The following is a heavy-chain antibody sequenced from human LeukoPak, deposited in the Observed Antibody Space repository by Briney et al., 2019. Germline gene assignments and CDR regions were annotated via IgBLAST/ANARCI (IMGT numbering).Heavy chain of an antibody. CDR3: ARASYDISTGYENYYYYGMDV. Sequence: ASVKVSCKASGYTFTGYYMHWVRQAPGQGLEWMGWINPNSGGTNYAQKFQGWVTMTRDTSISTAYMELSRLRSDDTAVYYCARASYDISTGYENYYYYGMDVWGQGTTVTVSS. D-gene: IGHD3-9*01. V-gene: IGHV1-2*04. CDR1: GYTFTGYY. CDR2: INPNSGGT. J-gene: IGHJ6*02.